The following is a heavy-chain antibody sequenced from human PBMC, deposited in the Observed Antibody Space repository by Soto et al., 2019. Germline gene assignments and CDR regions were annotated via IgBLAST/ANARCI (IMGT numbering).Heavy chain of an antibody. Sequence: DVQLLESGGGLVQPAGSLRLSCAASGFTFSSYAMGWVRQGPGKGLEWVAVVSIGGSTHYADSVRGRFTISRDNSKNTLSLQMNSLTAEDTAVYFCAKRHGAGGHFDYWGQGALVTVSS. CDR3: AKRHGAGGHFDY. J-gene: IGHJ4*02. CDR2: VSIGGST. CDR1: GFTFSSYA. D-gene: IGHD2-8*01. V-gene: IGHV3-23*01.